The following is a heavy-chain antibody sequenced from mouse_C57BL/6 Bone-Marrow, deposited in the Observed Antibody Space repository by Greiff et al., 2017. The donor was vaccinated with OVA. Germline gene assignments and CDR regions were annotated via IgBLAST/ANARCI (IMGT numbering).Heavy chain of an antibody. D-gene: IGHD1-1*01. CDR2: IYPGSGNT. CDR1: GYTFTDYY. Sequence: VQLQQSGAELVRPGASVKLSCKASGYTFTDYYINWVKQRPGQGLEWIARIYPGSGNTYYNEKFKGKATLTAAKSSSTAYMQLSSLTSEVSAVYFCARDYGSSYDWYFDVWGTGTTVTVSS. CDR3: ARDYGSSYDWYFDV. V-gene: IGHV1-76*01. J-gene: IGHJ1*03.